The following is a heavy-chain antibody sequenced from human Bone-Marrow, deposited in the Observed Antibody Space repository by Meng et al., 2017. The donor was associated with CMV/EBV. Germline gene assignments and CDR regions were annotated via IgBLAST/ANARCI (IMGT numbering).Heavy chain of an antibody. D-gene: IGHD2-21*01. V-gene: IGHV3-30-3*01. CDR1: GFTFSTYV. J-gene: IGHJ6*02. CDR2: ISNDGSNK. Sequence: GESLKISCAASGFTFSTYVMHWVRQAPGEGLEWVAVISNDGSNKYYADSVKGRFTISRDNSKNTLYLQMNSLRTADTAVYYCAVIFQPDGMDFWGQGTTVTVS. CDR3: AVIFQPDGMDF.